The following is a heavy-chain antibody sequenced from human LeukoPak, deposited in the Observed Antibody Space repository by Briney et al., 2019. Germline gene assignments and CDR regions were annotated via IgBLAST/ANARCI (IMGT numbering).Heavy chain of an antibody. Sequence: GASVKVPCKSSGFTFTDEYIHWVRQAPGQGLEWMGWISPYSGAINYAQKFQGRVTLTRDTSISTAYMELSRLTSGDTAVYYCARDPRSQLLLDYWGQGTLVTVSS. CDR1: GFTFTDEY. J-gene: IGHJ4*02. V-gene: IGHV1-2*02. CDR2: ISPYSGAI. CDR3: ARDPRSQLLLDY. D-gene: IGHD2-2*01.